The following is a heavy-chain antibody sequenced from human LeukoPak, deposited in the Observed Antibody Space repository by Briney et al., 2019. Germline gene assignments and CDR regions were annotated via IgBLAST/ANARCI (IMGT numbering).Heavy chain of an antibody. D-gene: IGHD6-13*01. J-gene: IGHJ4*02. CDR3: ARVASTPQQLVFDY. Sequence: SQTLSLTCTVSGGSISSGGYYWSWIRQPPGKGLEWIGYIYHSGSTYYNPSLKSRVTISVDRSKNQFSLKLSSVTAADTAVYYCARVASTPQQLVFDYWGQGTLDTVSS. CDR1: GGSISSGGYY. V-gene: IGHV4-30-2*01. CDR2: IYHSGST.